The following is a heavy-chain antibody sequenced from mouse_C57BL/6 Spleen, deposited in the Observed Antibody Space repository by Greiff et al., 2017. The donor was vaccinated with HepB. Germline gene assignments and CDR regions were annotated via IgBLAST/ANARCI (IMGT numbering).Heavy chain of an antibody. V-gene: IGHV3-1*01. Sequence: EVQLQESGPGMVKPSQSLSLTCTVTGYSITSGYDWHWIRHFPGNKLEWMGYISYSGSTNYNPSLKSRISITHDTSKNHFFLKLNSVTTEDTATYYCARDNYGSSFDVWGTGTTVTVSS. D-gene: IGHD1-1*01. CDR3: ARDNYGSSFDV. J-gene: IGHJ1*03. CDR2: ISYSGST. CDR1: GYSITSGYD.